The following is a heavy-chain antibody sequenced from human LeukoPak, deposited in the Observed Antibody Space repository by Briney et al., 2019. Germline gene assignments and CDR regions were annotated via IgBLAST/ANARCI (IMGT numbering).Heavy chain of an antibody. Sequence: ASVKVSCKASGYTFTSYDINWVRQATGQGLEWLGWMNPSSGNTGYAQKFQGRVTMTRDTSISTAYMELSSLRSEDTAVYYCARDKRGGDAPRFDYWGQGTLVTVSS. CDR2: MNPSSGNT. CDR3: ARDKRGGDAPRFDY. J-gene: IGHJ4*02. D-gene: IGHD2-21*02. V-gene: IGHV1-8*01. CDR1: GYTFTSYD.